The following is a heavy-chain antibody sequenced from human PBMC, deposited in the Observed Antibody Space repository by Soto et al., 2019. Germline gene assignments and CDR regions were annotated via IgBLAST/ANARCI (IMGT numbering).Heavy chain of an antibody. J-gene: IGHJ5*02. CDR1: GASISGFY. Sequence: SETLSLTCTVSGASISGFYWSWIRKSAGKGLEWIGRIYATGTTDYNPSLKSRVMMSVDTSKKQFSLKLRSVTAADTAVYYCVRDGTKTLRDWFDPWGQGITVTVSS. CDR2: IYATGTT. V-gene: IGHV4-4*07. CDR3: VRDGTKTLRDWFDP. D-gene: IGHD1-1*01.